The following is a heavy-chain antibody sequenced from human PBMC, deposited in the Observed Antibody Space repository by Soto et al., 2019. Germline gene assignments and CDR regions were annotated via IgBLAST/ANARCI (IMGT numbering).Heavy chain of an antibody. CDR3: AKDPTDSYGYEALGY. Sequence: QTGGSLRLSCAASGFTFSSYAMSWVRQAPGKGLEWVSAISASSGGTYYADSVKGRFTISRDNSKNTLYLQMNSLRAEDTAVYYCAKDPTDSYGYEALGYWGQGTLVTLSS. V-gene: IGHV3-23*01. D-gene: IGHD5-18*01. CDR2: ISASSGGT. CDR1: GFTFSSYA. J-gene: IGHJ4*02.